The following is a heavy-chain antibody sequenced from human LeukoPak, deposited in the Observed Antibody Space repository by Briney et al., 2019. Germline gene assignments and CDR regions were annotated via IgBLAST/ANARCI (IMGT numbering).Heavy chain of an antibody. CDR1: GFTFSSYA. J-gene: IGHJ4*02. CDR2: ISYDGSNK. D-gene: IGHD4-23*01. CDR3: ARAQLDGGDFDY. Sequence: GGSLRLSCAAPGFTFSSYAMHWVRQAPGKGLEWVAVISYDGSNKYYADSVKGRFTISRDNSKNTLYLQMNSLRAEDTAVYYCARAQLDGGDFDYWGQGTLVTVSS. V-gene: IGHV3-30-3*01.